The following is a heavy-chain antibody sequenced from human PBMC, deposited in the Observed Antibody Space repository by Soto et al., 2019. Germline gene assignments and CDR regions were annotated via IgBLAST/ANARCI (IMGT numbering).Heavy chain of an antibody. V-gene: IGHV3-7*05. D-gene: IGHD3-10*01. CDR2: IKQDGSEK. CDR3: ASSYGSGSVYYYYYYGMDV. J-gene: IGHJ6*02. Sequence: GSLRLSCAASGFTFSSYWMSWVRQAPGKGLEWVANIKQDGSEKYYVDSVKGRFTISRDNAKNSLYLQMNSLRAEDTAVYYCASSYGSGSVYYYYYYGMDVWGQGTTVTVSS. CDR1: GFTFSSYW.